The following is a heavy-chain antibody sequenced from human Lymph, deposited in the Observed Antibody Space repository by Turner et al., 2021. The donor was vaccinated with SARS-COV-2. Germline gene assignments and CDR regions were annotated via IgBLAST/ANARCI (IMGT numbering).Heavy chain of an antibody. CDR2: INPNCGGT. D-gene: IGHD3-3*01. CDR1: GYTFTGYY. CDR3: ARDVERYNDFWSGYSGGYGLDV. Sequence: QVQLVQSGAEVKKPGASVKVSCKASGYTFTGYYMHWVRQAPGQGLEWMGWINPNCGGTNYAQKFQGRVTMTRDTSISTAYMELSRLRSDDTAVYYCARDVERYNDFWSGYSGGYGLDVWGQGTTVTVS. J-gene: IGHJ6*02. V-gene: IGHV1-2*02.